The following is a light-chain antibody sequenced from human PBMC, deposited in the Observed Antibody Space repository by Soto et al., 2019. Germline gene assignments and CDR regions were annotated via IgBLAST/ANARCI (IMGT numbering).Light chain of an antibody. J-gene: IGKJ3*01. CDR2: AAS. CDR1: QGISSY. Sequence: ASQMSQSRSSFSANPGDRVTITCRASQGISSYLAWYQQKPGKAPKLLIYAASTVQSGVPSRFSGSGSGTDFTLTISCLQCGHGTPDYSQHYSSYPPPFDPGTRVDI. V-gene: IGKV1-8*01. CDR3: QHYSSYPPP.